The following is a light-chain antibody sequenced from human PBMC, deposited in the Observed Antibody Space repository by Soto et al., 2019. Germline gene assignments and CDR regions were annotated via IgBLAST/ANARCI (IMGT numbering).Light chain of an antibody. J-gene: IGKJ4*01. CDR2: RAS. CDR3: QQYDAWPLT. V-gene: IGKV3-15*01. CDR1: QSLGGN. Sequence: EIVMTQSPATLAVSPGDTATLSCRASQSLGGNLAWYQQKPGQAPRLLIFRASSRATGVPARFSGSRSGPEFTLTINSLQSEDFVVYYCQQYDAWPLTFGGGTKVDIK.